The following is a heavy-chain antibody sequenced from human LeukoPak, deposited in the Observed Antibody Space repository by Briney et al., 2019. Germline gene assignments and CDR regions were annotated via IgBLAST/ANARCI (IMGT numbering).Heavy chain of an antibody. CDR2: ISWDGGST. CDR3: AKDGDDKTSWWWSGFDY. D-gene: IGHD2-8*02. CDR1: GFTFDDYA. J-gene: IGHJ4*02. Sequence: AGGSLRLSCAASGFTFDDYAMHWVRQAPGKGLQWVSLISWDGGSTHYADSVKGRFTISRDNTRNTVYLQMNSLRDEDTAFYYCAKDGDDKTSWWWSGFDYWGQGTLVTVSS. V-gene: IGHV3-43D*03.